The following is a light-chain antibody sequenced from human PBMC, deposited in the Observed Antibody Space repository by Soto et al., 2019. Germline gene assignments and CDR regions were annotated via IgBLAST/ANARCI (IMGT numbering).Light chain of an antibody. CDR2: DAS. CDR1: QSISTY. J-gene: IGKJ5*01. Sequence: DIQMTQSPSSLSASVGNRVTIACRASQSISTYLNWYQKKPGKAPNLLIYDASRLQSGVPSRFSGSGGGTDFTLSISSVQPEDFATYFCQQSYMDPITFGRGTRLEIX. V-gene: IGKV1-39*01. CDR3: QQSYMDPIT.